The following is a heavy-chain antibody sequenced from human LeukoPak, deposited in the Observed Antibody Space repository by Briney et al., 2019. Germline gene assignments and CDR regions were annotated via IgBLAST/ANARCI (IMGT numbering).Heavy chain of an antibody. V-gene: IGHV1-3*01. CDR1: GYTFTSYA. CDR2: INAGNGNT. Sequence: GASVKVSCKASGYTFTSYAMHWVRQAPGQRLEWMGWINAGNGNTKYSQKFQGRVTITRDTSASTAYMELSSLRSEDTAVYYCASEGGYCSSTSWLCLDYYYMDVWGKGTTVTVSS. J-gene: IGHJ6*03. D-gene: IGHD2-2*01. CDR3: ASEGGYCSSTSWLCLDYYYMDV.